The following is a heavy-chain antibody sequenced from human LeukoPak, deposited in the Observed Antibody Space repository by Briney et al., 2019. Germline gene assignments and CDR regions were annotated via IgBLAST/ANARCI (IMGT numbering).Heavy chain of an antibody. CDR1: GYTFSTYP. J-gene: IGHJ4*02. D-gene: IGHD3-9*01. CDR2: ISHHGSNE. V-gene: IGHV3-30*14. CDR3: ARVHDTTGYYHYFDS. Sequence: GGSLRLSCEASGYTFSTYPMHWVRQAPDKGLEWVAMISHHGSNEYYADSVKGRFTISRDNSKNTLYLQMNNPRVEDTAIYYCARVHDTTGYYHYFDSWGQGTLVTVSS.